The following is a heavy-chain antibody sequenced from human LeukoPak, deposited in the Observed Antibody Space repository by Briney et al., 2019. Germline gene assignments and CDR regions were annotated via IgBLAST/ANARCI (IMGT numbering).Heavy chain of an antibody. Sequence: SETLSLTCTVSGGSISTYYWSWIRQPPGKGLECIGYIYYSGRTNYNPSLKSRVTISVDTSKNQFSLKLSSVTAADTAVYYCARGPHTGVNYYDSSGYYYWGQGTLVTVSS. CDR2: IYYSGRT. V-gene: IGHV4-59*12. CDR3: ARGPHTGVNYYDSSGYYY. D-gene: IGHD3-22*01. CDR1: GGSISTYY. J-gene: IGHJ4*02.